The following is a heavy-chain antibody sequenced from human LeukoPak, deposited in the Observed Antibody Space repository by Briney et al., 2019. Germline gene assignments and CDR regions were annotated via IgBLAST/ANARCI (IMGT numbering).Heavy chain of an antibody. J-gene: IGHJ3*02. CDR2: IIPIFGTA. CDR1: GGTFSSYA. Sequence: ASVKVSCKASGGTFSSYAISWVRQAPGQGLEWMGGIIPIFGTANYAQKFQGRVTITADESTSTAYMELSSLRSEDTAVYYCARDLTHRDGSFDIGGEGTMVTVSS. D-gene: IGHD3-10*01. V-gene: IGHV1-69*13. CDR3: ARDLTHRDGSFDI.